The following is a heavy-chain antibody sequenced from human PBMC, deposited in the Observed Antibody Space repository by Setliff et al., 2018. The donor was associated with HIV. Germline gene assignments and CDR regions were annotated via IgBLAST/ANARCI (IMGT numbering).Heavy chain of an antibody. CDR1: GGSFSGYY. CDR3: ARRSGFFLDY. V-gene: IGHV4-34*01. CDR2: INHSGST. J-gene: IGHJ4*02. Sequence: PSETLSLTCAVYGGSFSGYYWSWIRQPPGKGLEWIGEINHSGSTNFNPSLKSRVTISVDTSKNQFSLKLSSVTAAGTAVYYCARRSGFFLDYWGQGTLVTVSS. D-gene: IGHD3-3*01.